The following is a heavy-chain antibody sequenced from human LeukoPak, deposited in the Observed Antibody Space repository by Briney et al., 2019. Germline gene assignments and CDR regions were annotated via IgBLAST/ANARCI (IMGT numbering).Heavy chain of an antibody. CDR3: ARGLEGSGSYYNGYFDY. CDR2: IGRDGNEK. J-gene: IGHJ4*02. Sequence: GGSLRLSCEASGFTLTSYSISWVRQAPGKGLEWVANIGRDGNEKYYVDSVKGRFTISRDNAKNSLYLQMNSLRAEDTALYYCARGLEGSGSYYNGYFDYWGQGTLVTVSS. CDR1: GFTLTSYS. V-gene: IGHV3-7*05. D-gene: IGHD3-10*01.